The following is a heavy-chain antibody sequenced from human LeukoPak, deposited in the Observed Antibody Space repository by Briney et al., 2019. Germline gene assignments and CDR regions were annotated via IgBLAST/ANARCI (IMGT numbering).Heavy chain of an antibody. D-gene: IGHD2-15*01. CDR1: GFTFSDYY. CDR3: ASPDIVVVVAANGVAFDI. Sequence: GGSLRLSCAASGFTFSDYYMSWIRQAPGKGLEWVSYISSSSSTIHYADSVKGRFTISRDNAKNSLYLQMDSLRAEDTAVYYCASPDIVVVVAANGVAFDIWGQGTMVTVSS. V-gene: IGHV3-11*04. CDR2: ISSSSSTI. J-gene: IGHJ3*02.